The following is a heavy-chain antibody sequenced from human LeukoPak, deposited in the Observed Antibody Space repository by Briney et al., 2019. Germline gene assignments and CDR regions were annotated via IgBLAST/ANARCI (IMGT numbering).Heavy chain of an antibody. J-gene: IGHJ4*02. V-gene: IGHV3-7*03. Sequence: GGSLRLSCAASGFTFSSYWMSWVRQAPGKGLEWVANIKQDGSEKYYVDSVKGRFTISRDNAKNSLYLQMNSLRSEDTAVYYCASAEYDSSGSRFSYWGQGTLVTVSS. CDR2: IKQDGSEK. CDR3: ASAEYDSSGSRFSY. D-gene: IGHD3-22*01. CDR1: GFTFSSYW.